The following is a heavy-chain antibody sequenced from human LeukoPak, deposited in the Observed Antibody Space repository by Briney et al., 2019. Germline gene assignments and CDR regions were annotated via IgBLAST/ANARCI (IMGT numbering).Heavy chain of an antibody. D-gene: IGHD3-22*01. J-gene: IGHJ3*02. V-gene: IGHV3-23*01. Sequence: GGSLRLSCAASGFTFSSYAMRWVRQAPGKGLEWVSSISGSGSSIYYADSVKGRFTISRDNSKNTLYLQMNSLRAEDTAVYYCAKELRRYYDSSGYGSGAFDIWGQGTMVTVSS. CDR3: AKELRRYYDSSGYGSGAFDI. CDR1: GFTFSSYA. CDR2: ISGSGSSI.